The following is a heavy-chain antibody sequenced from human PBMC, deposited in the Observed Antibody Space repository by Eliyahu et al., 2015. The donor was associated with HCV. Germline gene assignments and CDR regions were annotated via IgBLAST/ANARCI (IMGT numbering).Heavy chain of an antibody. J-gene: IGHJ4*02. CDR3: ARNTRLMDY. CDR2: IKQEGNEK. D-gene: IGHD2-2*01. V-gene: IGHV3-7*01. Sequence: EVQLVESGGDLVQPGGSLRLSCAASGFTFNSLWMSWVRQAPGKGLEWGATIKQEGNEKYYVDSVKGRFTISRDNAKNSLYLQMNGLRAEDTAVYYCARNTRLMDYWGQGTLVTVSS. CDR1: GFTFNSLW.